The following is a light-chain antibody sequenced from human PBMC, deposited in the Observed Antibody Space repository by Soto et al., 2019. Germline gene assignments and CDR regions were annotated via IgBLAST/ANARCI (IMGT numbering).Light chain of an antibody. CDR2: GAS. CDR1: QSVNSRF. Sequence: EIVLTQSPGTLSLSPGERATLSCRASQSVNSRFLAWYQQKPGQAPRLLMYGASTRATGIPDRFSGSGSGADFILTISRLEPEDFAVYYCQQYGSSPPMYTFGQGTKPEIK. V-gene: IGKV3-20*01. J-gene: IGKJ2*01. CDR3: QQYGSSPPMYT.